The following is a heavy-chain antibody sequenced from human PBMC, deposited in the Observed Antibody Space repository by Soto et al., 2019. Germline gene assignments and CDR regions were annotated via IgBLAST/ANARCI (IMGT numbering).Heavy chain of an antibody. CDR3: AKDPPDYYDSIDDAFDI. CDR2: ISGSGGST. CDR1: GFTFSSYA. D-gene: IGHD3-22*01. V-gene: IGHV3-23*01. Sequence: GGSLRLSCAASGFTFSSYAMSWVRQAPGKGLEWVSAISGSGGSTYYADSVKGRFTISRDNSKNTLYLQMNSLRAEDTAVYYCAKDPPDYYDSIDDAFDIWGQGTMVTVSS. J-gene: IGHJ3*02.